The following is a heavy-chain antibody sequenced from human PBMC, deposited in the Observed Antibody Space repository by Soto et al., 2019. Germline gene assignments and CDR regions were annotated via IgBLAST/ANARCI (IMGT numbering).Heavy chain of an antibody. Sequence: GGSLRLSCAASGFTFSSYAMHWVRQAPGKGLEWVAVISYDGSNKYYADYVKGRFTISRDNSKNTLYLQMNSLRAEDTAVYYCARDHNYDFWSGYLGAHYYYYGMDVWGQGTTVTVSS. V-gene: IGHV3-30-3*01. CDR1: GFTFSSYA. D-gene: IGHD3-3*01. CDR2: ISYDGSNK. CDR3: ARDHNYDFWSGYLGAHYYYYGMDV. J-gene: IGHJ6*02.